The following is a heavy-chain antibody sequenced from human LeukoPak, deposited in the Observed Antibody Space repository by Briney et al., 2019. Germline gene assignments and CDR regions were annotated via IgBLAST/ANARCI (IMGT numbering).Heavy chain of an antibody. V-gene: IGHV1-8*01. D-gene: IGHD2-2*01. CDR3: ATGRTYQDSTPYDY. CDR2: MTPSNGHT. Sequence: GASVKVSCKTSGYTFNSFDINWVRQATGQGLEWMGWMTPSNGHTGYARKFQGRVTMTRDTSISTAYMELSSLKSEDTALYYCATGRTYQDSTPYDYWGQGTWVTVSS. J-gene: IGHJ4*02. CDR1: GYTFNSFD.